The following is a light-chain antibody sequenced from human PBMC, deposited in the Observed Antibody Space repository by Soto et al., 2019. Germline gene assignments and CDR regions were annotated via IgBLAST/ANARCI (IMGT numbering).Light chain of an antibody. V-gene: IGKV1-39*01. CDR2: AAS. CDR1: QSISSY. Sequence: DIQMTQSPSSLSASVGDRVTITCRESQSISSYLNWYQQKPGKAPKLLIYAASSLQSGVPSRFSGSGSGTDFTLTISSLQPEDFATYYCQQRYSTPMYTFGQGTKLEIK. J-gene: IGKJ2*01. CDR3: QQRYSTPMYT.